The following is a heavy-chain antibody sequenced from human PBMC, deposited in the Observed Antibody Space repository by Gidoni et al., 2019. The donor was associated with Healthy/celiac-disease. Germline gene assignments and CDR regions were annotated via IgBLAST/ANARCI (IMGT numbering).Heavy chain of an antibody. D-gene: IGHD2-2*02. Sequence: VQPVESGGGVVQPGRSMRLSCAASGFTFRSYVWPWVGQAPGKGLEWVAVMSYDGSNKYYSAYVKGRFTIYRDNSTNTLYLQMNSLRAEDTAVYYCARDVAVVVPAAISLAFDYWGQGTLVTVSS. CDR1: GFTFRSYV. CDR3: ARDVAVVVPAAISLAFDY. CDR2: MSYDGSNK. V-gene: IGHV3-30-3*01. J-gene: IGHJ4*02.